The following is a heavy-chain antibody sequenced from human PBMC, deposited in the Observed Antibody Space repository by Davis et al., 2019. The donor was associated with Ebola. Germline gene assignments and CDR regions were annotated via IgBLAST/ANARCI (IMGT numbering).Heavy chain of an antibody. CDR2: IYYSGST. V-gene: IGHV4-59*12. Sequence: MPGGSLRLSCTVSGVSISSYYWSWIRQPPGKGLEWIGYIYYSGSTNYNPSLKSRVIISVDTSKNQFSLKLNSVTAADTAVYYCARDRGMRAAAGHFDYWGQGTLVTVSS. D-gene: IGHD6-13*01. CDR3: ARDRGMRAAAGHFDY. CDR1: GVSISSYY. J-gene: IGHJ4*02.